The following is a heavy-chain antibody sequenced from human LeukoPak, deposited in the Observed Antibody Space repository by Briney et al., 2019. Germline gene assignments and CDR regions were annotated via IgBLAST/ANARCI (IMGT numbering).Heavy chain of an antibody. CDR2: ISSSSSYI. CDR1: GFTFSSYS. Sequence: KTGGSLRLSCAASGFTFSSYSMNWVRQAPGKGLEWVSSISSSSSYIYYADSVRGRFTISRDNAKNSLYLQMNSLRAEDTAVYYCAKGYSSGWYDDWDVWGQGTTVTVSS. D-gene: IGHD6-19*01. CDR3: AKGYSSGWYDDWDV. V-gene: IGHV3-21*04. J-gene: IGHJ6*02.